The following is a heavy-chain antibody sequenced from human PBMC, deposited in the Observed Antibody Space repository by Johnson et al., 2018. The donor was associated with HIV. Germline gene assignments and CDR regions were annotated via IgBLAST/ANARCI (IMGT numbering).Heavy chain of an antibody. V-gene: IGHV3-74*01. Sequence: VQLVESGGGVVQPGRSLRLSCAASGFTLSSNYMSWVRQAPGKGLEWVSRINSDGSSTNYADSVKGRFTISRDNAKNSLYLQMNSLRAEDTAVYYCAKDITRYSSSWDDAFDIWGQGTMVTVSS. CDR2: INSDGSST. J-gene: IGHJ3*02. CDR1: GFTLSSNY. D-gene: IGHD6-13*01. CDR3: AKDITRYSSSWDDAFDI.